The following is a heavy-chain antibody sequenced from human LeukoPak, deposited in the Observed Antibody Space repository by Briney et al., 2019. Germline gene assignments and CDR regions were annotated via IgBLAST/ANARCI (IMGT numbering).Heavy chain of an antibody. D-gene: IGHD3-16*02. V-gene: IGHV1-2*02. CDR2: INPNSGGT. J-gene: IGHJ3*02. CDR1: GYTFTGYY. Sequence: ASVKVSCKASGYTFTGYYMHWVRQAPGQGLEWMGWINPNSGGTNYAQKFQGRVTMTRDTSISTAYMELSSLRSEDTAVYYCARVRYDYVWGSYRSANAFDIWGQGTMVTVSS. CDR3: ARVRYDYVWGSYRSANAFDI.